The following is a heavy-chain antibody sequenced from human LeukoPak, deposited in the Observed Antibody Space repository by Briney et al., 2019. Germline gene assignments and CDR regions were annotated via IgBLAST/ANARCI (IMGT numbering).Heavy chain of an antibody. D-gene: IGHD3-3*01. Sequence: GRSLRLSCAASGFTFSRYGMHWVRQAPGKGLEWVAVISYDGSNKYYADSVKGRFTISRDNSKNTLYLQMNSLRAEDTAVYYCAKDGLRFLEWLPNWFDPWGQGTLVTVSS. CDR2: ISYDGSNK. V-gene: IGHV3-30*18. CDR1: GFTFSRYG. J-gene: IGHJ5*02. CDR3: AKDGLRFLEWLPNWFDP.